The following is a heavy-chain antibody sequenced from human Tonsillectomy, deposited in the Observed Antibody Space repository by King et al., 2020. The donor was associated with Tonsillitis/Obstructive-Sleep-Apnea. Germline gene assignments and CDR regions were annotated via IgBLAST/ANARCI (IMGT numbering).Heavy chain of an antibody. J-gene: IGHJ3*02. V-gene: IGHV3-7*03. CDR3: ARPNTDGYNTHI. D-gene: IGHD5-24*01. CDR2: IKLDGSEK. CDR1: GFTFSSSW. Sequence: VQLVESGGGLVQPGGSLRLSCAASGFTFSSSWMSWVRQAPGKGLEWVANIKLDGSEKYYVDSVKGRFTISRDNAKNSLYLQMNSLRAEDTAVYYCARPNTDGYNTHIWGQGTMVTVSS.